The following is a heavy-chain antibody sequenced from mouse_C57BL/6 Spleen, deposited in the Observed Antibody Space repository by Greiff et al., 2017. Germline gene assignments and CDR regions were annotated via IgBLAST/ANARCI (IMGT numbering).Heavy chain of an antibody. J-gene: IGHJ4*01. Sequence: VQLQQPGAELVMPGASVKLSCKASGYTFTSYWMHWVKQRPGQGLEWIGEIDPSDSYTNYSQKFKGKSTLTVDKSSSTAYMQLSSLTSEDSAVDYSARRGKDAMDYWGQGTSVTVSS. CDR2: IDPSDSYT. CDR3: ARRGKDAMDY. D-gene: IGHD2-1*01. CDR1: GYTFTSYW. V-gene: IGHV1-69*01.